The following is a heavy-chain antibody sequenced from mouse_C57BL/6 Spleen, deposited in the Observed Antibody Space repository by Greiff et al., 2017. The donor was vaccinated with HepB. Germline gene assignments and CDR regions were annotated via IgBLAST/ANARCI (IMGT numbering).Heavy chain of an antibody. V-gene: IGHV5-4*03. CDR3: ARDRDYYVSSYDTFAY. D-gene: IGHD1-1*01. CDR1: GFTFSSYA. Sequence: EVKLVESGGGLVKPGGSLKLSCAASGFTFSSYAMSWVRQTPEKRLEWVATISDGGSYTYYPDNVKGRFTISRDNAKNNLYLQMSHLTSEDTAMYDGARDRDYYVSSYDTFAYWGQGTLVTVSA. J-gene: IGHJ3*01. CDR2: ISDGGSYT.